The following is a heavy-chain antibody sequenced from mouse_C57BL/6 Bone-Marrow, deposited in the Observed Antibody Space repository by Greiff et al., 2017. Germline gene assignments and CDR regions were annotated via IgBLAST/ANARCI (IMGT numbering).Heavy chain of an antibody. CDR2: ISYSGST. J-gene: IGHJ2*01. D-gene: IGHD2-5*01. Sequence: DVQLQESGPGLAKPSQTLSLTCSVTGYSITSDYWNWIRKFPGNKLEYMGYISYSGSTYYNPSLKSRISITRDTSKKQYYLKLNSVTTEDTATYYCASEAYYSTPYFDYWGQGTTLTVSS. V-gene: IGHV3-8*01. CDR3: ASEAYYSTPYFDY. CDR1: GYSITSDY.